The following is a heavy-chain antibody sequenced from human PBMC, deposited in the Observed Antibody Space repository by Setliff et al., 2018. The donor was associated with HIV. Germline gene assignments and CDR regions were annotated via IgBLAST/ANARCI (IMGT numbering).Heavy chain of an antibody. CDR3: ARGLSITVFGVVRTGYYMGV. Sequence: SETLSLTCSVSGASISSPFYYWGWIRQSAGKGLEWMASTRSSGHTYYNPSLQSRVIISVDTSNNQISLKLTSVTAADTAVYYCARGLSITVFGVVRTGYYMGVWGKGTTVTVSS. CDR1: GASISSPFYY. J-gene: IGHJ6*03. CDR2: TRSSGHT. V-gene: IGHV4-39*01. D-gene: IGHD3-3*01.